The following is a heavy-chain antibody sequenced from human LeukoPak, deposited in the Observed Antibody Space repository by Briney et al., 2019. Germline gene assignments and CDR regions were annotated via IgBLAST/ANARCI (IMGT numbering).Heavy chain of an antibody. V-gene: IGHV6-1*01. CDR1: GDSSSSNSAA. CDR3: ARGKQQLGSQIDY. D-gene: IGHD6-13*01. J-gene: IGHJ4*02. Sequence: SQTLSLTCAISGDSSSSNSAAWNWIRQSPSRGLKWLGRTYYRSKWYNDYAVSVKSRITINPDTSKNQFSLQLNSVTPEDTAVYYCARGKQQLGSQIDYWGQGTLVTVSS. CDR2: TYYRSKWYN.